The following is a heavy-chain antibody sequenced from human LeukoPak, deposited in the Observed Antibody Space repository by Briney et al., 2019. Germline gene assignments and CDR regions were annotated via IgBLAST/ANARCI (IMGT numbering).Heavy chain of an antibody. CDR3: GSKGGEGFDH. V-gene: IGHV1-46*01. D-gene: IGHD3-10*01. CDR2: IDPSSGST. CDR1: GHTFTNYY. Sequence: ASVKVSCKASGHTFTNYYMHWVRQAPGQGLEWMGLIDPSSGSTTYAQNFQDRLTMTRDMSTSTVFLELSSLRFEDTAVYYCGSKGGEGFDHWGQGTLLTVSS. J-gene: IGHJ4*02.